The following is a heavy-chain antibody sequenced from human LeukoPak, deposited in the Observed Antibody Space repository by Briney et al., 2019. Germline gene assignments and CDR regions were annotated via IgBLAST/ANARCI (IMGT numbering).Heavy chain of an antibody. CDR2: IKQDGSEK. V-gene: IGHV3-7*01. D-gene: IGHD2-15*01. CDR1: GFTFSSYW. Sequence: PGGSLRLSCAASGFTFSSYWMSWVRQASGKGLEWVANIKQDGSEKYYVDSVKGRFTISRDNAKNSLYLQMNSLRAEDTAVYYCARDVAGPLLDYWGQGTLVTVSS. CDR3: ARDVAGPLLDY. J-gene: IGHJ4*02.